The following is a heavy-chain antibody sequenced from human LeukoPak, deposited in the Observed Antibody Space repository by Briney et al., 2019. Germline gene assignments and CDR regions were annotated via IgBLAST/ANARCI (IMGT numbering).Heavy chain of an antibody. CDR1: GGSISSSSYY. CDR3: AREGGSGSYYFDY. J-gene: IGHJ4*02. D-gene: IGHD3-10*01. CDR2: IYYSGST. V-gene: IGHV4-39*07. Sequence: SETLSLTCTVSGGSISSSSYYWGWIRQPPGKGLEWIGSIYYSGSTYYNPSLKSRVTISVDTSKSQFSLKLSSVTAADTAVYYCAREGGSGSYYFDYWGQGTLVTVSS.